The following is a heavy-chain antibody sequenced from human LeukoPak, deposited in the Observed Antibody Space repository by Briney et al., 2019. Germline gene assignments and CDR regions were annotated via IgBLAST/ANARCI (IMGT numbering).Heavy chain of an antibody. Sequence: PTGGSLRLSCAASGFTFSKYWMHWVRQVPRKGLIWVSRINNEGNGTNYADSVKGRFTISRDNAKNTLYLQMTSLRAEDTAVYYCARGIYGNFDYWARDPWSPSPQ. J-gene: IGHJ4*02. V-gene: IGHV3-74*01. CDR1: GFTFSKYW. CDR2: INNEGNGT. CDR3: ARGIYGNFDY. D-gene: IGHD3-10*01.